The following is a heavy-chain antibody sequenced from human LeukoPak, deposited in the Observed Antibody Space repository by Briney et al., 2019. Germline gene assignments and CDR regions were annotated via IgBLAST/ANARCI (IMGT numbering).Heavy chain of an antibody. CDR3: AAHMITFGGYTFDY. Sequence: SETLSLTCAVYGGSFSGYYWSWIRQPPGKGLEWIGEINHSGSTNYNPSLKRRVTISVDTSKNQFSLKLSSVTAADTAVFYCAAHMITFGGYTFDYWGQGTLVTVSS. CDR1: GGSFSGYY. D-gene: IGHD3-16*01. V-gene: IGHV4-34*01. CDR2: INHSGST. J-gene: IGHJ4*02.